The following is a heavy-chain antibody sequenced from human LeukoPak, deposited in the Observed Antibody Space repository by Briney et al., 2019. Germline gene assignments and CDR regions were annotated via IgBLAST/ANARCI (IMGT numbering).Heavy chain of an antibody. Sequence: ASVKVSCKAPGYTFTSYGISWVRQAPGQGLEWMGWISAYNGNTNYAQKLQGRVTMTTDTSTSTAYMELRSLRSDDTAVYYCASSYSSGWYGGFDYWGQGTLVTVSS. V-gene: IGHV1-18*01. J-gene: IGHJ4*02. CDR1: GYTFTSYG. D-gene: IGHD6-19*01. CDR3: ASSYSSGWYGGFDY. CDR2: ISAYNGNT.